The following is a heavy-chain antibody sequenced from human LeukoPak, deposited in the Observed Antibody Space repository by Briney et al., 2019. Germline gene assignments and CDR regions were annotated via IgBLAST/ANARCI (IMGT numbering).Heavy chain of an antibody. CDR3: ARVWGSVVVTAIRLYYFDY. D-gene: IGHD2-21*02. V-gene: IGHV1-46*02. Sequence: ASVTVSFTASGYTFNNHYMYWVRQAPGQGLEWMGVINPSGGSTSYAQKFQGRVTMTRDTSTRTVYMEVNSLRSEDTAVYYCARVWGSVVVTAIRLYYFDYWGQGTLVTVSS. CDR2: INPSGGST. J-gene: IGHJ4*02. CDR1: GYTFNNHY.